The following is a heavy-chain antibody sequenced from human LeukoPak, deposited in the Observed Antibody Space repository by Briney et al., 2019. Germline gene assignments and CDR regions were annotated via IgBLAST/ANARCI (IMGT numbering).Heavy chain of an antibody. CDR3: VRTYSGSSHDACDM. J-gene: IGHJ3*02. CDR2: IRAYNGNT. Sequence: GASVKVSCKASGYTFTSYGISWVRQAPGQGLEWRGWIRAYNGNTNYAQKLPGRVTITTDTSTSTAYMGLWSLRAGETAVYSCVRTYSGSSHDACDMWGQGTMVTVFS. V-gene: IGHV1-18*01. CDR1: GYTFTSYG. D-gene: IGHD1-26*01.